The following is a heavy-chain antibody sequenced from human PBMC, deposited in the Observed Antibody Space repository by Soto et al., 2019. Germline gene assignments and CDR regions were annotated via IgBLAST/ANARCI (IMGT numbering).Heavy chain of an antibody. D-gene: IGHD3-22*01. CDR1: GGSISSGGYY. V-gene: IGHV4-31*03. Sequence: SETLSLTCTVSGGSISSGGYYWIWIRQHPGKVLEWIGYIYYSGSTYYNPSLKSRVTISVDTSKNQFSLKLSSVTAADTAVYYCARDQGYYYDSSGPRGGFDIWGQGTMVTVSS. J-gene: IGHJ3*02. CDR2: IYYSGST. CDR3: ARDQGYYYDSSGPRGGFDI.